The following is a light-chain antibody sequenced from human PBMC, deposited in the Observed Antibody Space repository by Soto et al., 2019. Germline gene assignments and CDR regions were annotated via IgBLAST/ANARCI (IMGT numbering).Light chain of an antibody. CDR3: QQYGTSIT. CDR1: QSVSRN. Sequence: EIVMTQSPAPLSLSQGEIATLSCRASQSVSRNLAWYQQKPGQAPRLVIYGASTRAPGIPARFSGSGSGTDLTLTVRRLEPEDFAVYYCQQYGTSITFGQGTRLEI. J-gene: IGKJ5*01. CDR2: GAS. V-gene: IGKV3-15*01.